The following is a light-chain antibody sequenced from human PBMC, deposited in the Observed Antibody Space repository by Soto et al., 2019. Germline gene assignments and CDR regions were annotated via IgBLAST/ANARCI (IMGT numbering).Light chain of an antibody. V-gene: IGKV3-20*01. J-gene: IGKJ2*01. CDR3: QQFHISPYA. Sequence: EIVLTQSTGSLSLSPGERATLSCRASKSLSSSYIAWYQQKPGQAPRLLISGASSRATGIPDRFSGSGSGTDFTLTNSRLEPEDFAVYHCQQFHISPYAFGQGTKLEIK. CDR2: GAS. CDR1: KSLSSSY.